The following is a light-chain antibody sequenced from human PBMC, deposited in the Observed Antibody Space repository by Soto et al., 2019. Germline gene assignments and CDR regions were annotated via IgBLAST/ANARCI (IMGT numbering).Light chain of an antibody. CDR3: HQLNSYPRT. CDR2: SAS. CDR1: QGISYY. J-gene: IGKJ1*01. Sequence: IQLTQSPSSLSASVGDSVTITCRASQGISYYLAWYQQRPGKAPNLLIYSASTLQSGVPSRFRGSGSGTDFTLTITSLQPEDSATYYCHQLNSYPRTFGQGTKVDIK. V-gene: IGKV1-9*01.